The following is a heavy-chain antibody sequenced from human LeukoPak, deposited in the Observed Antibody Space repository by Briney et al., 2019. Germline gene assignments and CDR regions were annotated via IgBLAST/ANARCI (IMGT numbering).Heavy chain of an antibody. CDR2: IYSSGST. CDR1: GGSISSYY. Sequence: SETLSLTRSVSGGSISSYYWTWIRQPAGKGLEWIGRIYSSGSTNYNPSLKSRVAMSVDTSKNQFSLNLTSVTAADTAVYYCARGGKATVVTVWGQGTLVTVSS. V-gene: IGHV4-4*07. J-gene: IGHJ4*02. CDR3: ARGGKATVVTV. D-gene: IGHD4-23*01.